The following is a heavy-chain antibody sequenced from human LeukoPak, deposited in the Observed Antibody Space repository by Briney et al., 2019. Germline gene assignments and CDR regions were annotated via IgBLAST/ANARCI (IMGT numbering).Heavy chain of an antibody. CDR3: ARGAGVRFLDPLDAFDI. V-gene: IGHV1-18*01. Sequence: ASVKVSCKASGYTFTSYGISWVRQAPGQGLEWMGWISAYNGNTNYAQKLQGRVTMTTDTSTSTAYMELRSLRSDDTAVYYCARGAGVRFLDPLDAFDIWGQGTMVTVSS. CDR1: GYTFTSYG. CDR2: ISAYNGNT. J-gene: IGHJ3*02. D-gene: IGHD3-3*01.